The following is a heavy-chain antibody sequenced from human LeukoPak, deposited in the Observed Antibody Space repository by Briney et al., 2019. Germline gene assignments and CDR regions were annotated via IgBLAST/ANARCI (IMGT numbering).Heavy chain of an antibody. CDR3: GSTNYNPSLQSRVTISVDTTKHQSSLKLSSVTAADTAVYYCARDRSPGRYSSGWYDY. J-gene: IGHJ4*02. CDR2: IYYSGST. D-gene: IGHD3-10*01. CDR1: GGSISSYY. V-gene: IGHV4-59*01. Sequence: PSETLSLTCTVSGGSISSYYWSWIRQPPGKGLEWIGYIYYSGSTNYNPSLKSRVTIPVNTSKNQFVSEIRSVAAAGPAVYYSGSTNYNPSLQSRVTISVDTTKHQSSLKLSSVTAADTAVYYCARDRSPGRYSSGWYDYWGQGTLVTVSS.